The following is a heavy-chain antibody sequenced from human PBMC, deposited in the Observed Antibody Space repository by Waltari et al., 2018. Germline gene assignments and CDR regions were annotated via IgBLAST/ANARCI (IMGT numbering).Heavy chain of an antibody. CDR2: INAGNGNT. CDR1: GYTFTSYA. D-gene: IGHD4-17*01. J-gene: IGHJ6*02. V-gene: IGHV1-3*01. CDR3: ARGWNGDYHYYYYGMDV. Sequence: QVQLVQSGAEVKKPGASVQVSCKASGYTFTSYAMHWVRQAPGQRLEWMGWINAGNGNTKYSHKFQGRVTITRDTSASTAYMELSSLRSEDTAVYYCARGWNGDYHYYYYGMDVWGQGTTVTVSS.